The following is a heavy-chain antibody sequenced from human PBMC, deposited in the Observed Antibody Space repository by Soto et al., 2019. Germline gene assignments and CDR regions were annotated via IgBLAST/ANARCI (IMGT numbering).Heavy chain of an antibody. J-gene: IGHJ3*02. CDR3: AKKDGTDGYYDAFDI. Sequence: EVQLLESGGGLVQPGGSLRLSCTASGFTFSNYAVSWVRQAPGKGLEWVSSISGGRDSTYYADSVKGRFTISRDNSKNTLYRQMDSLRAEDTALYYCAKKDGTDGYYDAFDIWGRGTMVTVSS. CDR2: ISGGRDST. CDR1: GFTFSNYA. D-gene: IGHD3-22*01. V-gene: IGHV3-23*01.